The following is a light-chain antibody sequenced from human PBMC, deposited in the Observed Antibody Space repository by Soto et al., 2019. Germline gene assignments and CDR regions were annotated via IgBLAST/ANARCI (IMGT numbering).Light chain of an antibody. CDR1: QTISSH. V-gene: IGKV1-39*01. CDR3: QQSHSTPA. CDR2: AAS. J-gene: IGKJ2*01. Sequence: DIQMTQSPSSLSASVGDRVTITCRASQTISSHLNWYQHKPGKPPKLLIYAASRLQGGVPSRFSGSGSGTDFTLSISSLQPEDSATYYCQQSHSTPAFGQGTQLEIK.